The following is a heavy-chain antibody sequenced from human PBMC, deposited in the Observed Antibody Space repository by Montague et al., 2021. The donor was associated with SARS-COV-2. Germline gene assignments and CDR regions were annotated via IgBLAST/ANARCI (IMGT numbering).Heavy chain of an antibody. J-gene: IGHJ6*03. CDR2: TYYRSKWYN. V-gene: IGHV6-1*01. Sequence: CAISGDSVSSNRAAWNWIRQSPSRGLEWLGRTYYRSKWYNDYAVSVKSRITINPDTSKNQFSLQLNSVTPEDTTVYYCARDLKPPGDILTGYLPYYYYMDVWGKGTTVTVSS. D-gene: IGHD3-9*01. CDR3: ARDLKPPGDILTGYLPYYYYMDV. CDR1: GDSVSSNRAA.